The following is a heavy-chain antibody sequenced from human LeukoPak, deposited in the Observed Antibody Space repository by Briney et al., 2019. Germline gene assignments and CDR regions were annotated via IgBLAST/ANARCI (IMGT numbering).Heavy chain of an antibody. CDR2: IYYSGGT. Sequence: SETLSLTCTVSGGSISSYYWSWIRQPPGKGLEWIGYIYYSGGTNYNPSLKSRVAISVDTSKNQFSLKLTSVTAADTAVYYCARSSPQYYYYYGMDVWGQGTTVTVSS. V-gene: IGHV4-59*08. J-gene: IGHJ6*02. CDR1: GGSISSYY. CDR3: ARSSPQYYYYYGMDV.